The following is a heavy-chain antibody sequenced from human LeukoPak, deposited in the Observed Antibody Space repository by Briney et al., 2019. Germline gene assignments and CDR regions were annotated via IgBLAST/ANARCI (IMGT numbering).Heavy chain of an antibody. CDR3: ARHWVVTPNY. V-gene: IGHV4-39*01. CDR2: IYYSGSA. J-gene: IGHJ4*02. CDR1: GGSISNSSYY. D-gene: IGHD4-23*01. Sequence: SETLSLTCIVSGGSISNSSYYWGWIRPPPGKGLEWIGSIYYSGSAYYNPSLKSRVTISVDTSKSQFSLKLTSVTAADTAVHYCARHWVVTPNYWGQGTLVTVSS.